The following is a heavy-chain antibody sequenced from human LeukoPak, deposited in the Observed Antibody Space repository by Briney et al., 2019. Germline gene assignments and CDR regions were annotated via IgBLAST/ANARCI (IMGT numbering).Heavy chain of an antibody. J-gene: IGHJ5*02. CDR3: AREGYGSGSYFWFDP. Sequence: SETLSLTCTVSGGSISSYYWSWIRQPPGKGLEWIGYIYYSGSTNYNPSLKSRVTISVDTSKNQFSLKLSSVTAADTAVYYCAREGYGSGSYFWFDPWGQGTLVTVSS. CDR2: IYYSGST. V-gene: IGHV4-59*01. CDR1: GGSISSYY. D-gene: IGHD3-10*01.